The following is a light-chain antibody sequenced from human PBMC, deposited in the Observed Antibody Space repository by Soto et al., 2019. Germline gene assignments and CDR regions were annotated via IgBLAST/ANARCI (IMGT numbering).Light chain of an antibody. J-gene: IGLJ2*01. CDR3: AAWDDSLSGQGVV. CDR2: RNN. V-gene: IGLV1-47*01. CDR1: SSSIGSNY. Sequence: QAVVTQPPSASGTPGQRVTISCSGSSSSIGSNYVYWYQQLPGTAPKLLIYRNNQRPSGVPDRFSGSKSGTSASLAISGLRSEDEADYYCAAWDDSLSGQGVVFGGGTKLTVL.